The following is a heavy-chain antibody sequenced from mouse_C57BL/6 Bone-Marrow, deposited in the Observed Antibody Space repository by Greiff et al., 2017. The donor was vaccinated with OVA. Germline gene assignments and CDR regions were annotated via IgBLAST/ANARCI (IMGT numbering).Heavy chain of an antibody. CDR2: SRNKANDYKT. Sequence: DVKLVESGGGLVQSGRSLRLSCATSGFTFSDFYMEWVRQAPGKGLEWIAASRNKANDYKTEYSASVKGRFIVSRDTSQSILYLQMNALRAEDTAIYYCARDDYYWYFDVWGTGTTVTVSS. J-gene: IGHJ1*03. CDR3: ARDDYYWYFDV. CDR1: GFTFSDFY. V-gene: IGHV7-1*01.